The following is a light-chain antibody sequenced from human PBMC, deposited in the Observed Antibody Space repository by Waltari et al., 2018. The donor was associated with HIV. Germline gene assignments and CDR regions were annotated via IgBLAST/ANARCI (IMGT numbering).Light chain of an antibody. CDR1: ELATKF. CDR3: YSTDSSGYPRGV. CDR2: DDS. J-gene: IGLJ1*01. Sequence: SNELTQPPSVSVSPGQTARITCSGAELATKFAYWYQQKSGQAPVLVIFDDSKRPSGIPERFSGSNSGTMATLTISGAQVEDEGDYYCYSTDSSGYPRGVFGTGTKVIVL. V-gene: IGLV3-10*01.